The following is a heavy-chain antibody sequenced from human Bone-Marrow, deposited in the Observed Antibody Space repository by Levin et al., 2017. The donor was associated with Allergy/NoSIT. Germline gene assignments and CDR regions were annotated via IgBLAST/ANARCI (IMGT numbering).Heavy chain of an antibody. Sequence: HPGGSLRLSCAVSGFTFSGYEMNWVRQAPGKGLECVSKISNDGTLIFYGDSVKGRFTVSRDNAKNSLYLQMNSLRVEDTAMYYCARGWHGDGSHFEYWGQGTLVTVSS. CDR1: GFTFSGYE. CDR2: ISNDGTLI. D-gene: IGHD2-21*01. J-gene: IGHJ4*02. V-gene: IGHV3-48*01. CDR3: ARGWHGDGSHFEY.